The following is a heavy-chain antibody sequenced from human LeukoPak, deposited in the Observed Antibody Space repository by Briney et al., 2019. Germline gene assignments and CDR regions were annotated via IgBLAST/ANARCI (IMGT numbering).Heavy chain of an antibody. D-gene: IGHD5-18*01. CDR2: INPNSGGT. V-gene: IGHV1-2*02. CDR1: GYTFTGYY. Sequence: ASVKVSCKASGYTFTGYYMHWVRQAPGQGLEWMGWINPNSGGTNYAQKFQGRVTMTRDTSISTAYMELSRLRSDDTAVYYCARDQGIQLWPHYYYYYYMDVWGKGTTVTVSS. J-gene: IGHJ6*03. CDR3: ARDQGIQLWPHYYYYYYMDV.